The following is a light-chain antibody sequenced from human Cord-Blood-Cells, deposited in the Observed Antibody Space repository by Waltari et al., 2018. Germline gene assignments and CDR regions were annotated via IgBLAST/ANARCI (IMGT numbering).Light chain of an antibody. J-gene: IGKJ1*01. V-gene: IGKV1-39*01. CDR2: AAS. Sequence: DIQMTQSPSSLSASVGDRVTITCRASQSISSYLNWYQQKPGKAPKLLSYAASRLQSGVPSRFSGSGSGTAFTLTMRSLQPEDFATYYCQQSYSTPWTFGQGTKVEIK. CDR3: QQSYSTPWT. CDR1: QSISSY.